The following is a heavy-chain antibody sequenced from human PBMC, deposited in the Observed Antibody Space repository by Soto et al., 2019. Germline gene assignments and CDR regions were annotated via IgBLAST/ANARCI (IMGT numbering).Heavy chain of an antibody. V-gene: IGHV4-34*01. J-gene: IGHJ4*02. CDR3: ARDRSNWAFDY. Sequence: SETLSVTCAVYGGSFSGYYWSWIRQPPGKGLEWIGEINHSGSTNYNPSLKSRVTISVDTSKNQFSLKLSSVTAADTAVYYCARDRSNWAFDYWGQGTLVTVSS. D-gene: IGHD7-27*01. CDR2: INHSGST. CDR1: GGSFSGYY.